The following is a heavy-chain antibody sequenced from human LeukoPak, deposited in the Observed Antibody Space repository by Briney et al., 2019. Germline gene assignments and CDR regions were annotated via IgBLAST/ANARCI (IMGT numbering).Heavy chain of an antibody. CDR2: INHSGST. V-gene: IGHV4-34*01. Sequence: KPSETLSLTCAVYGGSFSGYYWSWIRQPPGKGLEWIGEINHSGSTNYNPSLKSRVTISVDTSKNQFSLKLSSVTAADTAVYYCAREFRCSSTSCVWFDPWGQGTLVTVSS. CDR1: GGSFSGYY. D-gene: IGHD2-2*01. CDR3: AREFRCSSTSCVWFDP. J-gene: IGHJ5*02.